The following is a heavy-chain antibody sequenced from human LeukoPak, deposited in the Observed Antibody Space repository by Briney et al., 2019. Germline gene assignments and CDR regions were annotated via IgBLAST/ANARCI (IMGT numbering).Heavy chain of an antibody. CDR3: ASSVWGAGVWFDP. V-gene: IGHV3-48*01. Sequence: GGSLRLSCAASGFTFSSYGMTWVRQAPGKGLEWVSYISSSSSTIYYADSVKGRFTISRDNAKNSLYLQLNSLRAEDTAVYYCASSVWGAGVWFDPWGQGTLVTVSS. CDR2: ISSSSSTI. CDR1: GFTFSSYG. D-gene: IGHD1-26*01. J-gene: IGHJ5*02.